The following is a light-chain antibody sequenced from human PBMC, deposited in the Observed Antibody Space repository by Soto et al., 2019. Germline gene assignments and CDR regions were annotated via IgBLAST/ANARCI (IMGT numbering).Light chain of an antibody. Sequence: IVLPQSPGTLSLSPGERATLSGRASQSVSSSYLAWYQQKPGQAPRLLLYGASSRATGIPDRFSGSGSGTDFTLTISSLEPEDFAVYYCQQRSNWPPITFGQGTRLEIK. CDR2: GAS. J-gene: IGKJ5*01. CDR3: QQRSNWPPIT. CDR1: QSVSSSY. V-gene: IGKV3D-20*02.